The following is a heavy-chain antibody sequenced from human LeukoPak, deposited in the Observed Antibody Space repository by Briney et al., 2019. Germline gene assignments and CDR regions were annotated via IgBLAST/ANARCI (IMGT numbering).Heavy chain of an antibody. CDR2: IYYSGST. CDR3: ARRFLEWGIDY. D-gene: IGHD3-3*01. Sequence: SETLSLTCSVSGDSITSRSYYWGWVRQPPGKGLEWIGTIYYSGSTYYNPSLKSRVTISVDTSKNQFSLQLSSVTAADTAVYYCARRFLEWGIDYWGQGTLVTVSS. CDR1: GDSITSRSYY. V-gene: IGHV4-39*01. J-gene: IGHJ4*02.